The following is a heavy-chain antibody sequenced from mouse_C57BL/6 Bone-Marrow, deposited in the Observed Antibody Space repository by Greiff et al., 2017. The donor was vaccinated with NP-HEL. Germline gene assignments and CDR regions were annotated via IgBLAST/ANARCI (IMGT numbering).Heavy chain of an antibody. J-gene: IGHJ4*01. CDR2: INSAGGST. V-gene: IGHV5-2*01. CDR3: ARLSIPRSGMDY. CDR1: EYEFPSHD. Sequence: EVHLVESGGGLVQPGESLKLSCESNEYEFPSHDMSWVRKTPEKRLELVAAINSAGGSTYYPDTMERRFIISRDNTKKTLYLQMSSLRTEDTALYYCARLSIPRSGMDYWGQGTSVTVSS. D-gene: IGHD1-1*01.